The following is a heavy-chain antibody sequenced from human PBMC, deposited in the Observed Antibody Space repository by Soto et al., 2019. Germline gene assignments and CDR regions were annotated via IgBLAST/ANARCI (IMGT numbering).Heavy chain of an antibody. CDR3: ARYRFTAAWSKFGY. CDR2: VSHRGNT. Sequence: SDTLSLTCGVSGVFIASDAYYWGWIRHHPGKGLEWIGYVSHRGNTYYNPSLKSRLTISLDTSKNQFYLHLTSVTAADTAVYYCARYRFTAAWSKFGYWGQGTQVTVSS. CDR1: GVFIASDAYY. V-gene: IGHV4-31*11. J-gene: IGHJ4*02. D-gene: IGHD3-16*02.